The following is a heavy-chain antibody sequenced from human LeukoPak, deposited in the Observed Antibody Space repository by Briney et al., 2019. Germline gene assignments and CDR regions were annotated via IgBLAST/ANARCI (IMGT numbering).Heavy chain of an antibody. Sequence: ASVKVSCKASGGTFSSYAISWVRQAPGQGLEWMGGILPIFGTANYAQKFQGRATITADESTSTAYVELSSLRSEDTAVYYCARGPNDLVRGATLYYYYGMDVWGKGTTVTVSS. J-gene: IGHJ6*04. CDR3: ARGPNDLVRGATLYYYYGMDV. V-gene: IGHV1-69*13. CDR2: ILPIFGTA. CDR1: GGTFSSYA. D-gene: IGHD3-10*01.